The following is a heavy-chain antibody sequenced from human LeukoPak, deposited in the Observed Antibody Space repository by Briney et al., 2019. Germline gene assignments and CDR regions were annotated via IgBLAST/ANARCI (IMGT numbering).Heavy chain of an antibody. CDR1: GFTFSSYG. V-gene: IGHV3-33*01. J-gene: IGHJ6*02. D-gene: IGHD3-22*01. CDR3: ARELGGSSGYSDYYYGMDV. CDR2: IWYDGSNK. Sequence: GGSLRLSCAASGFTFSSYGMHWVRQAPGKGLEWVAVIWYDGSNKYYADSVKGRFTISRDNSKNTLYLQMNSLRAEDTAVYYCARELGGSSGYSDYYYGMDVWGQGTTVTVSS.